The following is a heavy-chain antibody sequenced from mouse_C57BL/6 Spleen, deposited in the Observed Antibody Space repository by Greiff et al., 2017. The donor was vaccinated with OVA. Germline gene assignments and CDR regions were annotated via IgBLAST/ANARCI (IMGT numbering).Heavy chain of an antibody. V-gene: IGHV1-64*01. D-gene: IGHD2-4*01. CDR1: GYTFTSYW. CDR2: IHPNSGST. Sequence: QVQLQQPGAELVKPGASVKLSCKASGYTFTSYWMHWVKQRPGQGLEWIGMIHPNSGSTNYNEKFKSKATLTVDKSSSTAYMQLSSLTSEDSAVYYCARGGIYYDYDGGVDYWGQGTTLTVSS. J-gene: IGHJ2*01. CDR3: ARGGIYYDYDGGVDY.